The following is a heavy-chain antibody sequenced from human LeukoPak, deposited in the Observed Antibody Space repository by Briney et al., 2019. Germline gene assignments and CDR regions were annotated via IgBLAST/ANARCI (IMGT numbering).Heavy chain of an antibody. CDR1: GFTFSSYA. CDR2: ISSDSRTT. V-gene: IGHV3-48*02. Sequence: GGSLRLSCAASGFTFSSYAMSWVRQAPGKGLEWVSYISSDSRTTYYADSVKGRFTISRDNAKNSLYLQMKSLRDEDTAVYYCARYGSGTSYITNYFDYWGQGTLVTVSS. D-gene: IGHD3-10*01. J-gene: IGHJ4*02. CDR3: ARYGSGTSYITNYFDY.